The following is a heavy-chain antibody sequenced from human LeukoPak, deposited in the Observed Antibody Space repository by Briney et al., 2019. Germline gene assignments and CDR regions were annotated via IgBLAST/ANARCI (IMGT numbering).Heavy chain of an antibody. CDR1: GFTFSSDA. Sequence: GGSLRLSCAASGFTFSSDAMSWVRQAPGKGLEWVSAISGSGGSTYYADAVKGRFTISRDNSKNTLYLQMNSLRAEDTAVYYCAKDWYDFWSGYYPSHYYYMDVWGKGTTVTVSS. J-gene: IGHJ6*03. CDR3: AKDWYDFWSGYYPSHYYYMDV. CDR2: ISGSGGST. D-gene: IGHD3-3*01. V-gene: IGHV3-23*01.